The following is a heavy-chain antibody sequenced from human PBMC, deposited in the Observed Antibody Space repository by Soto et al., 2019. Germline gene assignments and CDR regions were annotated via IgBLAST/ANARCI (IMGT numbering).Heavy chain of an antibody. Sequence: SETLSLTCAVSGVSISSGNWWTWVRQSPQRGLEYIGEIFHDGTANYYPSFERRVAISVDTSKNQFSLKLTSVTAADTAIYFCARLVYDTRLHHMLFAFWGQGTLVTVSS. J-gene: IGHJ4*02. CDR1: GVSISSGNW. D-gene: IGHD3-10*02. CDR2: IFHDGTA. CDR3: ARLVYDTRLHHMLFAF. V-gene: IGHV4-4*02.